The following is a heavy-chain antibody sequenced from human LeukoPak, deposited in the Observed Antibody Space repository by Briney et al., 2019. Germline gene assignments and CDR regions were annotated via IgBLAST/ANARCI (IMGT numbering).Heavy chain of an antibody. Sequence: SQTLSLTCTVSGGSISSGSYYWSWIRQPAGKGLEWIGRIYTSGSTNYNPSLKSRVTISVDTSKNQFSLKLSSVTAADTAVYYCARDPGGAAAPYYYMDVWGKGTTVTVSS. CDR2: IYTSGST. CDR1: GGSISSGSYY. D-gene: IGHD6-13*01. V-gene: IGHV4-61*02. CDR3: ARDPGGAAAPYYYMDV. J-gene: IGHJ6*03.